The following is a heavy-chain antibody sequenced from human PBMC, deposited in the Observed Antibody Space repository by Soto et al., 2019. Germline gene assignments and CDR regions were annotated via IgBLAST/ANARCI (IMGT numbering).Heavy chain of an antibody. CDR1: GYTFTGYY. Sequence: GASVKVSCKASGYTFTGYYMHWVRQAPGQGLEWMGWINPNSGGTNYAQKFQGWVTMTRDTSISTAYMELSRLRSDDTAVYYCARDYDFWSGYDYWGQGTLVTVSS. V-gene: IGHV1-2*04. CDR2: INPNSGGT. J-gene: IGHJ4*02. D-gene: IGHD3-3*01. CDR3: ARDYDFWSGYDY.